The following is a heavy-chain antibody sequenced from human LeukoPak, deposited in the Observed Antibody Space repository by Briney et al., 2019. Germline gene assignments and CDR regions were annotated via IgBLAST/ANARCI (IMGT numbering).Heavy chain of an antibody. CDR1: GFTFSSYA. V-gene: IGHV3-23*01. J-gene: IGHJ5*02. Sequence: GGSLRLSCAASGFTFSSYAMSWVRQAPGKGLEWVSAISGSGGSTYYADSVKGRFTISRDNSKNTLYLQMNSLRAEDTAVYYCARRGSSGWYLDPWGQGTLVTVSS. CDR2: ISGSGGST. CDR3: ARRGSSGWYLDP. D-gene: IGHD6-19*01.